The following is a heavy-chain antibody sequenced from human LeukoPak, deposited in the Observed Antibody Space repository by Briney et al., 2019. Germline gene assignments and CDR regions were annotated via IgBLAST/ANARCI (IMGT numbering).Heavy chain of an antibody. J-gene: IGHJ6*02. CDR3: ARYKCGGSCYYPRYYYYYGMDV. V-gene: IGHV4-34*01. CDR2: INHGGST. Sequence: SETLSLTCAVYGGSFSGYYWSWIRQPPGKGLEWIGEINHGGSTNCNPSLKSRVTISVDTSKSQFSLKLSSVTAADTAVYYCARYKCGGSCYYPRYYYYYGMDVWGQGTTVTVSS. CDR1: GGSFSGYY. D-gene: IGHD2-15*01.